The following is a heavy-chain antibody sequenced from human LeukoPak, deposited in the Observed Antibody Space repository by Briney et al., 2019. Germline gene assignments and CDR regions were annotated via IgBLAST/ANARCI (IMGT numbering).Heavy chain of an antibody. V-gene: IGHV4-4*07. CDR1: GDSISSYY. CDR2: IHTSGST. D-gene: IGHD1-26*01. J-gene: IGHJ3*02. Sequence: SETLSLTCTVSGDSISSYYWSWIRQPAGKGLEWIGRIHTSGSTNYNPSLKSRVTMSVDTSKNQFSLRLSSVTAADTAVYYCASTRLLLAFDIWGQGTMVTVSS. CDR3: ASTRLLLAFDI.